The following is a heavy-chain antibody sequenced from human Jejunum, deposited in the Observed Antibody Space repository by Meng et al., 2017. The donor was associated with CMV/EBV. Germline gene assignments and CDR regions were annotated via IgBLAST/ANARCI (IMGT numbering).Heavy chain of an antibody. V-gene: IGHV3-53*01. CDR3: ARARGYTTSGSFDC. CDR1: GFTVNSYY. Sequence: VQVVGSWGGLIQPGGSLRLSCAASGFTVNSYYMSWVRQAPGKGLEWVSIIYSGGTTYYADSVKGRFTISRDISKNTLYLQMTSLRADDTAVYYCARARGYTTSGSFDCWGQGTLVTVSS. CDR2: IYSGGTT. D-gene: IGHD5-12*01. J-gene: IGHJ4*02.